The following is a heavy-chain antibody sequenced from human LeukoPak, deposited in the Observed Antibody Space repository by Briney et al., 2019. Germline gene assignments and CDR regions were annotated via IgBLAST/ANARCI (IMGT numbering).Heavy chain of an antibody. CDR3: AKDQEQLGVYDY. V-gene: IGHV3-23*01. J-gene: IGHJ4*02. CDR1: GFTFSSYA. D-gene: IGHD6-6*01. CDR2: ISGSGGST. Sequence: PGRSLRLSCAASGFTFSSYAMSWVRQAPGKGLEWVSAISGSGGSTYYADSVKGRFTISRDNSKNTLYLQMNSLRAEDTAVYYCAKDQEQLGVYDYWGQGTLVTVSS.